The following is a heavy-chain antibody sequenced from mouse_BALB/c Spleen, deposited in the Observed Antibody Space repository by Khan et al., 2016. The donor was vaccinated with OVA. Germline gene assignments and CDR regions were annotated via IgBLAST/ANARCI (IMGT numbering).Heavy chain of an antibody. CDR1: GYTFTSYW. CDR3: ARDRIDY. CDR2: INPTSGYT. Sequence: QVQLQQSGAELAKPGASVKMSCTASGYTFTSYWMHWIQQRPGQGLEWIGYINPTSGYTDYNQKFKDKATLTADKSSSTAYMQLSSLTSDDSAGYYCARDRIDYWGQGTALTVSS. J-gene: IGHJ2*01. V-gene: IGHV1-7*01.